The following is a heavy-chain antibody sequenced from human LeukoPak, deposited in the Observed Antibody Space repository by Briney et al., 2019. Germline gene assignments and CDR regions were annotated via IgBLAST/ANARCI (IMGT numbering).Heavy chain of an antibody. Sequence: SETLSLTCAVYGGSFSGYYWSWIRQPPGKGLEWIGEINHSGSTNYNPSLKSRVTISVDTSKNQFSLKLSSVTAADTAVYYCASFGYSSSWYAFDYWGQGTLVTVSS. J-gene: IGHJ4*02. CDR2: INHSGST. CDR3: ASFGYSSSWYAFDY. CDR1: GGSFSGYY. D-gene: IGHD6-13*01. V-gene: IGHV4-34*01.